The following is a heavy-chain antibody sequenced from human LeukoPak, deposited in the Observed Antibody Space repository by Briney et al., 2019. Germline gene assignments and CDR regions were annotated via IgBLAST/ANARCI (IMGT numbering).Heavy chain of an antibody. CDR3: AREWGSSWYYYYGMDV. CDR2: MNPNSGNT. J-gene: IGHJ6*02. D-gene: IGHD6-13*01. Sequence: ASVKVSCKASGYTFTSYDINWVRQATGQGLEWMGWMNPNSGNTGYAQKFQGRVTMTRNTSISTAYMELSSLRSEDTAVYYCAREWGSSWYYYYGMDVWGQGTTVTVSS. CDR1: GYTFTSYD. V-gene: IGHV1-8*01.